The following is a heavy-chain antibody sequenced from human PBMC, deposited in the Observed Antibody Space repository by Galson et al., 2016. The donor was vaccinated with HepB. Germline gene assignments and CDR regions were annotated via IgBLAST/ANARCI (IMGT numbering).Heavy chain of an antibody. J-gene: IGHJ4*02. CDR1: RFTFSSYG. CDR2: ISYDGSNK. D-gene: IGHD3-3*01. CDR3: AKDPDFWSGYCVD. V-gene: IGHV3-30*18. Sequence: SLRLSCAASRFTFSSYGMHWVRQAPGKGLEWVAVISYDGSNKYYADSVKGRFTISRYNSKNTLFLQMNSLRAEDTAVYYCAKDPDFWSGYCVDWGQGTLVTGSS.